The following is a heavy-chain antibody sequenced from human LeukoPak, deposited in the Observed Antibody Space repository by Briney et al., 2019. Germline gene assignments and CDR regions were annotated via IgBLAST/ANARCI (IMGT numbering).Heavy chain of an antibody. V-gene: IGHV4-59*01. D-gene: IGHD1-26*01. Sequence: SETLSLTCTVSGGSISSYYWSWIRQPPGKGLEWIGYIYYSGSTNYNPSLKSRVTISVDTSKNQFSLKLSSVTAADTAVYYCERDVGGELRSWGQGTLVTVSS. J-gene: IGHJ4*02. CDR2: IYYSGST. CDR3: ERDVGGELRS. CDR1: GGSISSYY.